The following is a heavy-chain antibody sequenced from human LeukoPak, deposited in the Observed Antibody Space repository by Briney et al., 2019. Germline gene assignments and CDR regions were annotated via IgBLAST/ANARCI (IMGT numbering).Heavy chain of an antibody. V-gene: IGHV3-20*04. Sequence: GGSLRLSCAASGFTFDDYGMSWVRQAPGKGLEWVSGINWNGGSTGYADSVKGRFTISRDNAKNSLYLQMNSLRAEDTALYYCARLSAYYYGSFFYYYMDVWGKGTTVTVSS. J-gene: IGHJ6*03. CDR3: ARLSAYYYGSFFYYYMDV. D-gene: IGHD3-10*01. CDR1: GFTFDDYG. CDR2: INWNGGST.